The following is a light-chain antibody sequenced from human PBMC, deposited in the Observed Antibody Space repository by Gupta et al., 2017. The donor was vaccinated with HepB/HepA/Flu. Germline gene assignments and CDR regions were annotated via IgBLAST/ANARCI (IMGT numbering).Light chain of an antibody. J-gene: IGKJ1*01. CDR1: QSLRDRNGYNY. CDR3: MQALHTPRK. V-gene: IGKV2-28*01. CDR2: WGS. Sequence: MTQSPLSLPVPPGETAFISCRSSQSLRDRNGYNYLDWYLQKPVLSPQLLIYWGSNPASGGPERVSGSGSGTDFTLTISRVEADDVGVYCCMQALHTPRKLGLGTKVEIK.